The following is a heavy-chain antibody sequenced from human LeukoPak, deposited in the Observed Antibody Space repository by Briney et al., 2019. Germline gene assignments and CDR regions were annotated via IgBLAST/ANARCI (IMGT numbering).Heavy chain of an antibody. D-gene: IGHD3-22*01. CDR2: ISYDGSNK. J-gene: IGHJ4*02. CDR3: AKVGGYDSS. V-gene: IGHV3-30-3*01. Sequence: GGSLRLSCAASGFTFSSYAMHWVRQAPGKGLEWVAVISYDGSNKYYADSVKGRFTISRDNSKNTLYLQMNSLRAEDTAVYYCAKVGGYDSSWGQGTLVTVSS. CDR1: GFTFSSYA.